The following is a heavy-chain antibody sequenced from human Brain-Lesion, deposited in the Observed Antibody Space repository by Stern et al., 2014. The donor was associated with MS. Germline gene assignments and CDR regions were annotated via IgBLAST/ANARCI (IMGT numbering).Heavy chain of an antibody. CDR3: ARGYYGSGRPQKGMDV. D-gene: IGHD3-10*01. CDR1: GYTFTGYY. V-gene: IGHV1-2*02. Sequence: VQLVEAGAEVKKPGASVKVSCKASGYTFTGYYMYWVRQAPGQGLECMGWINPNSGGTHYAQKFQGRVTMTRDTSITTAYMELSRLRSDDTAVYYCARGYYGSGRPQKGMDVWGQGTTVTVSS. CDR2: INPNSGGT. J-gene: IGHJ6*02.